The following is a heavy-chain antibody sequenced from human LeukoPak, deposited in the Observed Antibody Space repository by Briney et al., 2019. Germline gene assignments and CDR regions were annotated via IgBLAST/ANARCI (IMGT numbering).Heavy chain of an antibody. CDR3: AKVASGSYYNWPFDY. V-gene: IGHV3-23*01. Sequence: QSGGSLRLSCAASGFSFSNYGMSWVRQAPGKGLEWVSGISSIDGSTYYADSVKGRFTVSRDNSKNTLYLQMNSLRAEDTAVYYCAKVASGSYYNWPFDYWGQGTLVTVSS. CDR1: GFSFSNYG. CDR2: ISSIDGST. J-gene: IGHJ4*02. D-gene: IGHD1-26*01.